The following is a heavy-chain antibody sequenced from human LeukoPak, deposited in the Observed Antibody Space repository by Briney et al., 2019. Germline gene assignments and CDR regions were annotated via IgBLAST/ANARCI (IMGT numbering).Heavy chain of an antibody. D-gene: IGHD2-2*02. J-gene: IGHJ5*02. CDR3: TRDGCSSTSCYIGRWFDP. CDR1: GFAFGDYA. V-gene: IGHV3-49*03. CDR2: IRSKAYGGTT. Sequence: GGSLRLSCTASGFAFGDYAMSWFRQAPGKGLEWVGFIRSKAYGGTTEYAASVKGRFTISRDDSKSIAYLQMNSLKTEDTAVYYCTRDGCSSTSCYIGRWFDPWGQGTLVTVSS.